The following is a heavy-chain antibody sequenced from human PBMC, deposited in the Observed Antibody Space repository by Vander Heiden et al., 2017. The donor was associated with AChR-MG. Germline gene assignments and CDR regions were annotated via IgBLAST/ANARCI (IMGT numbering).Heavy chain of an antibody. CDR3: AKAPGRAAVPFDY. D-gene: IGHD1-1*01. J-gene: IGHJ4*02. CDR1: GFTFSISA. Sequence: EVQLLESGGDLAQPGGSLRISCAASGFTFSISAMNWVRQAPGKGLGWVSRISGRGGSTDYADAVKGRFTISRDNSKNTLYLQMNSLRAEDTAVYYCAKAPGRAAVPFDYWGQGTLVTVAS. V-gene: IGHV3-23*01. CDR2: ISGRGGST.